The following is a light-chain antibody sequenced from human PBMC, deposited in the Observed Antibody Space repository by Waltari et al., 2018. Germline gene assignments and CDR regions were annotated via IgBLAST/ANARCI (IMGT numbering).Light chain of an antibody. CDR2: KDI. CDR1: ILAKKY. CDR3: YSAADNHRVL. Sequence: SSELTQPASVSVSLGQTAVITCSGDILAKKYGRWFQQKPGQAPVLFICKDIEGPSGIPDRFSGSSSGTTLTLTISGAQVEDEAAYYCYSAADNHRVLFGGGTKLTVL. V-gene: IGLV3-27*01. J-gene: IGLJ2*01.